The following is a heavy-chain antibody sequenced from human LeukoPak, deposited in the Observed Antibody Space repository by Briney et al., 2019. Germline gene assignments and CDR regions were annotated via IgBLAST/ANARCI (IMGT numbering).Heavy chain of an antibody. CDR3: AKSRGESRGASNY. CDR2: ISGSRDTT. D-gene: IGHD1-26*01. J-gene: IGHJ4*02. CDR1: GFTFSSYA. Sequence: GGSLRLSCAASGFTFSSYAMNWVRQAPGKGLEWVSFISGSRDTTYYADSVKGRFSISRDSSKNTLYLQMNSLRAEDTAVYYCAKSRGESRGASNYWGQGTLVTVSS. V-gene: IGHV3-23*01.